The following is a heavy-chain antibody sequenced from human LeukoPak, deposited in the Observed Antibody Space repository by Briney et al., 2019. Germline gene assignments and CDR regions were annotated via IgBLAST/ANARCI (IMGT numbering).Heavy chain of an antibody. J-gene: IGHJ4*02. V-gene: IGHV5-51*01. CDR3: ASHNY. Sequence: GESRQISCQGSGCIFTSYWIGWVRQLPGKALEGMGIIYPGDSDTRYSPSFQGQVTMSADKSISTAYLQWSSLKASDTAMYYCASHNYWGQGTLVTVSS. CDR2: IYPGDSDT. CDR1: GCIFTSYW.